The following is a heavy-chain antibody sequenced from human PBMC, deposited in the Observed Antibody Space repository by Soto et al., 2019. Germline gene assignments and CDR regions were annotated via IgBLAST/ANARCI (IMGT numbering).Heavy chain of an antibody. V-gene: IGHV4-34*01. D-gene: IGHD3-3*01. CDR3: ASLKIFGVVIGGRYYGMDV. Sequence: PSETLSLTCAVEGGSCSGYCWSWIRQPPGKGLEWIGEINHSGSTNYNPSLKSRVTISVDTSKNQFSLKLSSVTAADTAVYYCASLKIFGVVIGGRYYGMDVWGQGTTVTVSS. J-gene: IGHJ6*02. CDR2: INHSGST. CDR1: GGSCSGYC.